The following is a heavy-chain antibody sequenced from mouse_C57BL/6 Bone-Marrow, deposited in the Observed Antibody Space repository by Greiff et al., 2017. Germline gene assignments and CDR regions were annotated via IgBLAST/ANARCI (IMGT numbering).Heavy chain of an antibody. Sequence: EVQRVESVAELVRPGASVKLSCTASGFNFKNTYMHWVKQRPEQGLEWIGRIDPANGTTKYAPKFPGKATITADTSSNPAYLQLSSLTSEDTAIYYCARYRGSSYSYYFDYWGQGTTLTVSS. CDR2: IDPANGTT. D-gene: IGHD1-1*01. CDR1: GFNFKNTY. CDR3: ARYRGSSYSYYFDY. V-gene: IGHV14-3*01. J-gene: IGHJ2*01.